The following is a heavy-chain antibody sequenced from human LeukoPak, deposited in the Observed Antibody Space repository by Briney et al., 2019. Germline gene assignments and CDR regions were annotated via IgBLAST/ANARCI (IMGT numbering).Heavy chain of an antibody. CDR2: ISSSSSTI. V-gene: IGHV3-11*04. CDR3: ARDLYGGSPDAFDI. CDR1: GFTFSDYY. Sequence: PGGSLRLSCAASGFTFSDYYMSWIRQAPGKGLEWVSYISSSSSTIYYADSVKGRFTISRDNAKNSLYLQMNSLRAEDTAVYYCARDLYGGSPDAFDIWGQGTMVTVSS. D-gene: IGHD4-23*01. J-gene: IGHJ3*02.